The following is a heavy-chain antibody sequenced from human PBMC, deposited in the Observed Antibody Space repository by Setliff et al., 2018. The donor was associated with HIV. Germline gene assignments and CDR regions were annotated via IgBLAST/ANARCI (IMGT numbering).Heavy chain of an antibody. Sequence: GSLRLSCAASGFTFSNYWMFWVRQAPGKGLEWVANIKFDGSEKYYVDSVKGRFTISRDNTKNSLYLQMNSLRAEDTAVYYCGREWVGAHHTDLWGQGTLVTVSS. V-gene: IGHV3-7*03. CDR3: GREWVGAHHTDL. CDR1: GFTFSNYW. CDR2: IKFDGSEK. D-gene: IGHD1-26*01. J-gene: IGHJ5*02.